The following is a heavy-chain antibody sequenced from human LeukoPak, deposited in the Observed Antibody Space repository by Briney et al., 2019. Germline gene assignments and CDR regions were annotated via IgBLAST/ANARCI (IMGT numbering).Heavy chain of an antibody. CDR2: INPNSGGA. CDR3: ASLYYDSSGTFDY. Sequence: GAXVKVSCKASGYTFTGYYMHWVRQAPGQGLEWMGWINPNSGGANSAQKFKGRVTMNRDTSISTAYMELSSLKSDDTAVYYCASLYYDSSGTFDYWGQGTLVTVSS. J-gene: IGHJ4*02. V-gene: IGHV1-2*02. D-gene: IGHD3-22*01. CDR1: GYTFTGYY.